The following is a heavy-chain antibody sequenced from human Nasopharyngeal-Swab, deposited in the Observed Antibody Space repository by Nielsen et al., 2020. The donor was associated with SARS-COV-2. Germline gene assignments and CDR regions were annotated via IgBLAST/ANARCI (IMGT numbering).Heavy chain of an antibody. CDR2: MNPNSGNT. CDR1: GYTFTSYD. D-gene: IGHD2-2*01. Sequence: ASVKVSCKASGYTFTSYDINWVRQATGQGLEWMGWMNPNSGNTGYAQKFQGRVTITRNTSISTAYMELSSLRSEDTAVYYCARGRIVVVRAAMGAYYYGMDVWGQGTTVTVSS. V-gene: IGHV1-8*03. J-gene: IGHJ6*02. CDR3: ARGRIVVVRAAMGAYYYGMDV.